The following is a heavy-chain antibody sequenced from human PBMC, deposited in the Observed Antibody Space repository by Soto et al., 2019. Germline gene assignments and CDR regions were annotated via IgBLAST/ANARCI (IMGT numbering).Heavy chain of an antibody. Sequence: QVQLQESGPGLVKPSQTLSLTCTVSGGSISSGGYYWSWIRQHPGKGLEWIGYIYYSGSTYYNPSLKSRVTISVDTSKNQFSLKLSSVTAADTAVYYCARDRIVGAPGGMDVWGQGATVTVSS. CDR2: IYYSGST. J-gene: IGHJ6*02. D-gene: IGHD1-26*01. CDR1: GGSISSGGYY. V-gene: IGHV4-31*03. CDR3: ARDRIVGAPGGMDV.